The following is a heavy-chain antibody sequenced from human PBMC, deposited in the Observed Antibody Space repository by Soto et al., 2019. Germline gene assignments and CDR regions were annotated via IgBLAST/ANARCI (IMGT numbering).Heavy chain of an antibody. J-gene: IGHJ6*02. V-gene: IGHV6-1*01. CDR2: TYYRSKWYN. Sequence: PSQTLSLPCAISGDSVSSNSAAWNWIRQSPSRGLEWLGRTYYRSKWYNDYAVSVKSRITINPDTSKNQFSLQLNSVTPEDTAVYYCARDRWGTYCSSTSCPLSYYYGMDVWGQGTTVTVSS. D-gene: IGHD2-2*01. CDR1: GDSVSSNSAA. CDR3: ARDRWGTYCSSTSCPLSYYYGMDV.